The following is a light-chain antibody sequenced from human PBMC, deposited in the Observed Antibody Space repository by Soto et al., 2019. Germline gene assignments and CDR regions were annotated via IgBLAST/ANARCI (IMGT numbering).Light chain of an antibody. CDR1: QGIRNE. V-gene: IGKV1-6*01. CDR2: ASS. J-gene: IGKJ1*01. Sequence: AIQMTQSPSSLSASVGDRVTITCRASQGIRNELAWYQQRPGKAPNLLIYASSNLQSGVPSRFRGSGSGTDFTLTISSLQPDDFATYYCLQDYDYPRTFGQGTKVEV. CDR3: LQDYDYPRT.